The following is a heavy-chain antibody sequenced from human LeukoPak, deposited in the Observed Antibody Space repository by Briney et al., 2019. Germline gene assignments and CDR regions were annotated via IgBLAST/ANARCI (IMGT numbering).Heavy chain of an antibody. J-gene: IGHJ4*02. CDR2: ISGGGGST. CDR1: GFTFDDYA. Sequence: GGSLRLSCAASGFTFDDYAMNWVRQAPGKGLEWVSTISGGGGSTYYADSVKGRFTISRDNSKNTLYLQVNSLRAEDTAVYYCAKGGKWDVTPFDYWGQGTLVTVSS. V-gene: IGHV3-23*01. D-gene: IGHD1-26*01. CDR3: AKGGKWDVTPFDY.